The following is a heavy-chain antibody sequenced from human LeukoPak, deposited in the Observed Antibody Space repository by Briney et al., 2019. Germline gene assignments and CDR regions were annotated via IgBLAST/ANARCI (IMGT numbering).Heavy chain of an antibody. J-gene: IGHJ4*02. CDR2: ISSSGSTK. D-gene: IGHD3-22*01. Sequence: PGGSLRLSCAASGFSFSSYSMNWVRQAPGEGLEWVLFISSSGSTKSYADSVKGRFTISRDNAKNSLYLQMNSLRDEDTAVYYCARSVYYADYWGQGTLVTVSS. V-gene: IGHV3-48*02. CDR1: GFSFSSYS. CDR3: ARSVYYADY.